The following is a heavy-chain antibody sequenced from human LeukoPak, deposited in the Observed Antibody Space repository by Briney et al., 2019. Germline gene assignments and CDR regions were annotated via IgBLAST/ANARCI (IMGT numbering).Heavy chain of an antibody. CDR2: IYYSGST. D-gene: IGHD3-22*01. J-gene: IGHJ3*02. CDR3: ARAYDTSGYYIAFDI. CDR1: GGSISSYY. V-gene: IGHV4-59*01. Sequence: SETLSLTCSVSGGSISSYYWSWIRQPSGKGLEWIGYIYYSGSTNYNPSLKSRVTISVDTSKNQFSLKLSSVTAADTAVYYCARAYDTSGYYIAFDIWGQGTMVTVSS.